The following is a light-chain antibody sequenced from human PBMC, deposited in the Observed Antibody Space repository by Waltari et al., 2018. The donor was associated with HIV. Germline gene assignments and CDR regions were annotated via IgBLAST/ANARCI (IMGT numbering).Light chain of an antibody. J-gene: IGKJ4*01. V-gene: IGKV4-1*01. CDR2: WAS. Sequence: DIVMTQSPDSLPVSLGERATINCTSSRSILSTSDNRNNLAWYQQKPRQPPRLLISWASTREAGVPGRFSGSGSGTDFALTITRLQAEDVAVYHCQQYLRSPPTFGGGTKVEIK. CDR1: RSILSTSDNRNN. CDR3: QQYLRSPPT.